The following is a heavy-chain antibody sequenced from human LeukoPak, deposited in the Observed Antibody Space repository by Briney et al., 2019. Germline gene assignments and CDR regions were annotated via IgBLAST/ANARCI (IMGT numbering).Heavy chain of an antibody. CDR3: AKYGLAGSDRYHDASDI. D-gene: IGHD3-10*01. J-gene: IGHJ3*02. Sequence: GGSLRLSCAAAGVTFRSYGMTWVRQAPGKGLEWVSAISGSGGSTYYADSVKGQSTISRDNSKNTLYLQMNSLRAEDTAVYYCAKYGLAGSDRYHDASDIWGQGTVVTVSS. CDR2: ISGSGGST. V-gene: IGHV3-23*01. CDR1: GVTFRSYG.